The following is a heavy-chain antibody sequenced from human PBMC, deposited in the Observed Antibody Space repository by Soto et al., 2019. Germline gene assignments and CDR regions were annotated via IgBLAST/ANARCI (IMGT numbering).Heavy chain of an antibody. D-gene: IGHD5-12*01. V-gene: IGHV1-69*06. J-gene: IGHJ6*02. CDR3: ARDRGYSDYTHHYYGMDV. CDR2: IIPIFGTT. CDR1: GGTFSNYA. Sequence: SVKVSCKASGGTFSNYAINWVRQAPGQGLEWMGGIIPIFGTTTYAQKFQGTVTIIADKSTSTAYMDLSSLRSEDTAVYYCARDRGYSDYTHHYYGMDVWGQGTTVTVSS.